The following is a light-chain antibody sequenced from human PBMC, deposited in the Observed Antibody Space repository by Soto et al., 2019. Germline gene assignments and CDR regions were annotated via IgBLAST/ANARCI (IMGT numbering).Light chain of an antibody. CDR2: EVS. J-gene: IGLJ1*01. Sequence: QSVLTQPASVSGSPGQSITISCTGTISDVGSHNLVSWYQQHPGKAPKLIIYEVSERPSGVSSRFSGSKSGNTASLTVSGLQPDDEADYHCCSFAGSNPFPYVFGTGTKLTVL. CDR3: CSFAGSNPFPYV. V-gene: IGLV2-23*02. CDR1: ISDVGSHNL.